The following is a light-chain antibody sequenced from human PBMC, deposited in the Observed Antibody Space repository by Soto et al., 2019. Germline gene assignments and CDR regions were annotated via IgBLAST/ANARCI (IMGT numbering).Light chain of an antibody. CDR1: QTISSW. J-gene: IGKJ1*01. V-gene: IGKV1-5*03. CDR2: KAS. CDR3: QHYNSYSEA. Sequence: DIQKTQSPSTLSGSVGDRVTITCRASQTISSWLAWYQQKPGKAPKLLIYKASTLKSGVPSRFGGSGSATDFTLTISSLPPDDFATYYCQHYNSYSEAFGQGTKVDIK.